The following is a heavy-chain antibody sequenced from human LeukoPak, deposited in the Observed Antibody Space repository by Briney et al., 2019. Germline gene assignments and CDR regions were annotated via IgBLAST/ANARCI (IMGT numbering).Heavy chain of an antibody. D-gene: IGHD1-26*01. CDR1: GGSISSSSYY. Sequence: SETLSLTCTVSGGSISSSSYYWGWIRQPPGKGLEWIGSIYYSGSTYYNPSLKSRVTISVDTSKNQFSLKLSSVTAADTAVYYCARLSQWELNDAFDIWGQGTMVTVSS. CDR3: ARLSQWELNDAFDI. J-gene: IGHJ3*02. V-gene: IGHV4-39*01. CDR2: IYYSGST.